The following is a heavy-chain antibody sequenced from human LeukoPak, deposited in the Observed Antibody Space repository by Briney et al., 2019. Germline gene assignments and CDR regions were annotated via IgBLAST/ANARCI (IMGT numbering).Heavy chain of an antibody. Sequence: GGSLRLSCAASGFTVSSNYMSWVRQAPGRGLEWVSVIYSGGITYYADSVKGRFTISRDNSKNTLYLQMNSLRAEDTAVYYCARVGGGVYCHGMDVWGQGTTVTVS. D-gene: IGHD3-16*01. V-gene: IGHV3-53*01. CDR1: GFTVSSNY. CDR2: IYSGGIT. J-gene: IGHJ6*02. CDR3: ARVGGGVYCHGMDV.